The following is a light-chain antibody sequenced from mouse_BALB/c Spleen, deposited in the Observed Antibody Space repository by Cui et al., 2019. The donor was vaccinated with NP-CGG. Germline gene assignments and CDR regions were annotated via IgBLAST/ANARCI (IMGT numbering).Light chain of an antibody. CDR1: TGDVTTRDY. J-gene: IGLJ1*01. CDR2: GTN. V-gene: IGLV1*01. Sequence: QAVVTQESARTTSPGETVTLTCRSSTGDVTTRDYANWVQEKPDHLFTGLIGGTNNRAPGVPARFSGSLIGDKAARTITGAQTEDEAIYFCALWYSNHWVFGGGTKLTVL. CDR3: ALWYSNHWV.